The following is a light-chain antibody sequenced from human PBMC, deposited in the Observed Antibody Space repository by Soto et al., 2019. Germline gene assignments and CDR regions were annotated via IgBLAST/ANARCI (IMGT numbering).Light chain of an antibody. J-gene: IGKJ1*01. CDR1: QGIRHD. CDR2: KAS. Sequence: DIQMTQSPSSLSASVGDRVTITCRASQGIRHDLGWYHQKPGKAPKLLIYKASTLKSGVPSRFSGSGSGTEFTLTISSLQPDDFATYYCQHYNSYSEAFGQGTKVDIK. V-gene: IGKV1-5*03. CDR3: QHYNSYSEA.